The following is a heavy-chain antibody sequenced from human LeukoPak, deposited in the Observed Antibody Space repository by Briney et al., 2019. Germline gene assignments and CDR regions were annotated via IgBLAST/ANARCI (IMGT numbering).Heavy chain of an antibody. D-gene: IGHD3-10*01. CDR2: IYTSGST. CDR1: GGSISNGSYY. CDR3: ARGDYYGSGSPIYGMDV. Sequence: SHTLSLTCTVSGGSISNGSYYWSWIRQPAGKGLEWIGRIYTSGSTNYNPSLKSRVTISVDTSKNQFSLKLSSVTAADTAVYYCARGDYYGSGSPIYGMDVWGQGTTVTVSS. J-gene: IGHJ6*02. V-gene: IGHV4-61*02.